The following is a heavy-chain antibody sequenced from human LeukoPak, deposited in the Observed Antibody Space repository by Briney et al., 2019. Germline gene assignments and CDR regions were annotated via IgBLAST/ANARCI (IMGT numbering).Heavy chain of an antibody. J-gene: IGHJ6*02. D-gene: IGHD5-12*01. CDR1: GYTFTGYY. Sequence: ASVKVSCTASGYTFTGYYMHWVRQAPGQGLEWMGWINPNSGGTNYAQKFQGRVTMTRDTSISTAYMELSRLRSDDTAVYYCARVGGSGYDKYYGMDVWGQGTTVTVSS. CDR2: INPNSGGT. CDR3: ARVGGSGYDKYYGMDV. V-gene: IGHV1-2*02.